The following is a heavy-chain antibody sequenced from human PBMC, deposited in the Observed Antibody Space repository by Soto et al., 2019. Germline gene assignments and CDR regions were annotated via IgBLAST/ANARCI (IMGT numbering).Heavy chain of an antibody. CDR2: IYYSGST. J-gene: IGHJ4*02. V-gene: IGHV4-39*01. Sequence: QLQLQESGPGLGKPSEPLSLTGTVSGASISIIISYWGGIRQPPGKGLEWIGRIYYSGSTYYNPSLKSRVTISVDTSKNQFSLKLSSVTAADTAVYYCARSLVGATTLGFDYWGQGTLVTVSS. CDR1: GASISIIISY. CDR3: ARSLVGATTLGFDY. D-gene: IGHD1-26*01.